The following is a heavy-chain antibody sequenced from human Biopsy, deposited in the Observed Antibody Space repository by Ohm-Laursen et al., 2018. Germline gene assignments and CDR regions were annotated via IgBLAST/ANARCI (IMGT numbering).Heavy chain of an antibody. CDR2: INTSGGST. CDR1: GLTFSDFS. D-gene: IGHD4-17*01. V-gene: IGHV3-23*01. CDR3: AKPADSYGSEFYFDY. Sequence: SLRLSRTASGLTFSDFSMNWVRQAPGQGLEWVSVINTSGGSTHYAVPVKGRFTISRDNSKNTLYLRMNSLRAEDTAVYYCAKPADSYGSEFYFDYWGQGTLVTVSS. J-gene: IGHJ4*02.